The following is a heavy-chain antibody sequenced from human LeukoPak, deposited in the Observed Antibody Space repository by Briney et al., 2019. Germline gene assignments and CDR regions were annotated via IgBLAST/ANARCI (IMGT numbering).Heavy chain of an antibody. CDR2: ISSSSSYI. D-gene: IGHD3-10*01. V-gene: IGHV3-21*01. J-gene: IGHJ5*02. CDR1: GFTFSSYS. Sequence: PGGSLRLSCAASGFTFSSYSMNWVRQAPGKGLEWVSSISSSSSYIYYADSVKGRFTISRDNAKNSLYLQVNSLRAEDTAVYYCARDRDGLNWFDPWGQGTLVTVSS. CDR3: ARDRDGLNWFDP.